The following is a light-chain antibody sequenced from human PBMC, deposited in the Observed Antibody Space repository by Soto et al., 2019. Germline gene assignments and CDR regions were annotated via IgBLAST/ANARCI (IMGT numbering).Light chain of an antibody. CDR3: QQYNIYSPS. V-gene: IGKV1-5*03. CDR1: QSISSW. J-gene: IGKJ1*01. CDR2: KAS. Sequence: DIQMTQSPSTLSASVGDRVTITCRASQSISSWLAWYQQKPGKAPKLLIYKASSLESGVPSRFSGSGSGTEFTLNISSLQPDDFATYYCQQYNIYSPSFGQGTKVEIK.